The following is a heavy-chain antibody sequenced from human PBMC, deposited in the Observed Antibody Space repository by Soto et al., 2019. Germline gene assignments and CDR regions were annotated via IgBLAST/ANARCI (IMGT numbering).Heavy chain of an antibody. CDR1: GFTFSSYA. V-gene: IGHV3-23*01. Sequence: EVQLLESGGGLVQPGGSLRLSCAASGFTFSSYAMSWVRQAPGKGLEWVSAISGSGGSTYYADSVKGRFTISSDNSKNTLYLQMNSLRAEDTAVYYCAKSHTYYDILTGYWGRFDYWGQGTLVTVSS. D-gene: IGHD3-9*01. CDR2: ISGSGGST. J-gene: IGHJ4*02. CDR3: AKSHTYYDILTGYWGRFDY.